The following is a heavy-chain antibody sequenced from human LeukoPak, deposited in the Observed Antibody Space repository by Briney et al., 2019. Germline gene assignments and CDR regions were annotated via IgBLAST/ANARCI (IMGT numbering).Heavy chain of an antibody. V-gene: IGHV3-74*03. D-gene: IGHD3-16*01. CDR3: ARVRMGDDFNPFDY. CDR2: INSDGSET. J-gene: IGHJ4*02. Sequence: PGGSLRLSCAASGFTFSRFWIYWVRHAPGKGLMWVSRINSDGSETMYADSVKGRFTISRDNAKNTLYLQMNSLRAEDTAVYYCARVRMGDDFNPFDYWGQGTLVTVSS. CDR1: GFTFSRFW.